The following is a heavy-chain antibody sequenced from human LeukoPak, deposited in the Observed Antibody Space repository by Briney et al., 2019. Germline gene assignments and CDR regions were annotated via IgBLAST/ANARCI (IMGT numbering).Heavy chain of an antibody. J-gene: IGHJ5*02. CDR1: GGSISSYY. D-gene: IGHD4-17*01. V-gene: IGHV4-4*09. CDR3: ARRLRFDWFDP. Sequence: SETLSLTCTVSGGSISSYYWSWIRQPPGKGLEWIGYIYTSGSTNYNPSLKSRVTISVDTSKNQFSLELSSVTAADTAVYYCARRLRFDWFDPWGQGTLVTVSS. CDR2: IYTSGST.